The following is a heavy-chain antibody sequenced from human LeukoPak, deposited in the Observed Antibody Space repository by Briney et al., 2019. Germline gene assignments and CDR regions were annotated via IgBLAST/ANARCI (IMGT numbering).Heavy chain of an antibody. D-gene: IGHD1-1*01. J-gene: IGHJ4*02. Sequence: PGGSLRLSCAASGFTFSSYGMHWVRQAPGKGLEWVAVIWYDGSNKYYADSVKGRFTISRDNSKNTLYLQMNSLRAEDTAVYYCSKKGQADNDGKPDWGQGTLVTVSS. CDR2: IWYDGSNK. V-gene: IGHV3-33*06. CDR3: SKKGQADNDGKPD. CDR1: GFTFSSYG.